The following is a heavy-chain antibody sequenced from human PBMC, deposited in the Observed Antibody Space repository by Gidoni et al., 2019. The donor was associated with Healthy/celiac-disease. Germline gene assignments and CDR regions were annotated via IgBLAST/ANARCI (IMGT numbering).Heavy chain of an antibody. V-gene: IGHV3-30-3*01. CDR1: GFTFSSYA. D-gene: IGHD3-9*01. Sequence: QVQLVASGGGVVQPGRSLRLSCAPSGFTFSSYAMHWVRQAPGKGLEWVEVISYDGSKKYYADSGKGRVTISRDNSKNTLYLQMNSLRAEETAVYYCARSPYDILTGYFLFDYWGQGTLVTVSS. J-gene: IGHJ4*02. CDR3: ARSPYDILTGYFLFDY. CDR2: ISYDGSKK.